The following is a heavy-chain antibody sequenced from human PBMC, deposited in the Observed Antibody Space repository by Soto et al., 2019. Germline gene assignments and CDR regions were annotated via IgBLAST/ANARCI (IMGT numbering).Heavy chain of an antibody. D-gene: IGHD3-16*01. Sequence: QVQLVQSAPEVKKPGASVTVSRKASGYTFTNYGLNWLRQAPGQGPQWMGRISTYNGLTNYAQKFQGRITMTTDASTNIVSMELRSLTSDDTAVYYCARDLRYGYNFGDWFDPWGQGTLVTVSS. CDR2: ISTYNGLT. CDR3: ARDLRYGYNFGDWFDP. CDR1: GYTFTNYG. V-gene: IGHV1-18*04. J-gene: IGHJ5*02.